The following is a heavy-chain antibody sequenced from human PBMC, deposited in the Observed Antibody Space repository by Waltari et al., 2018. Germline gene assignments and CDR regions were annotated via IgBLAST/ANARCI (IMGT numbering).Heavy chain of an antibody. Sequence: EVQLLESGGGLVQPGGSMRLSCAASGCTVSSYAMSWVRKAPGKGLECVSAISGSGGSTYYADSVKGRFTISRDTSKNTLYLQMNSLRAEDTAVYYCAKDRSGLLYYFDYWGQGTLVTVSS. CDR3: AKDRSGLLYYFDY. D-gene: IGHD2-15*01. CDR2: ISGSGGST. J-gene: IGHJ4*02. CDR1: GCTVSSYA. V-gene: IGHV3-23*01.